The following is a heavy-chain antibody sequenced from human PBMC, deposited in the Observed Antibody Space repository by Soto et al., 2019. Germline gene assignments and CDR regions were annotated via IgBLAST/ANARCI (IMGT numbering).Heavy chain of an antibody. V-gene: IGHV2-26*01. J-gene: IGHJ4*02. CDR1: GFSLSNARMG. CDR2: IFSNDEK. D-gene: IGHD6-6*01. CDR3: ARIPSSSSGPAKGYYFDY. Sequence: SGPTLVNPTETLTLTCTVSGFSLSNARMGVSWIRQPPGKALEWLAHIFSNDEKSYSTSLKSRLTISKDTSKSQVVLTMTNMDPVDTATYYCARIPSSSSGPAKGYYFDYWGQGTLVTVSS.